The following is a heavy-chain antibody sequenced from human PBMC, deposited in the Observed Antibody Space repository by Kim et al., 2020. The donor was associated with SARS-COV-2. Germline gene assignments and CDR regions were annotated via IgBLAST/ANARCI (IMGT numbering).Heavy chain of an antibody. CDR1: GGSISSNNYY. CDR3: ARHYLVGATFGDNWFDP. V-gene: IGHV4-39*01. Sequence: SETLSLTCTVSGGSISSNNYYWGWHRQPPGQGLVWNGSICCSASTYYNPSLKSRVTISVDTYKNQFSLKLSSVTAADTAVYYCARHYLVGATFGDNWFDPWGQGTLVTVSS. D-gene: IGHD1-26*01. CDR2: ICCSAST. J-gene: IGHJ5*02.